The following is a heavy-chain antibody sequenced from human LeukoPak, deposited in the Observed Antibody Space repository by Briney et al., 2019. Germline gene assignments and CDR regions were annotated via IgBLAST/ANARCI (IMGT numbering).Heavy chain of an antibody. CDR2: ISSSSSYI. CDR3: ARDHPRAYDSSGEEAFDI. J-gene: IGHJ3*02. Sequence: GGSLRLSCAASGFTFSSYSMNWVRQAPGKGLEWVSSISSSSSYIYYADSVKGRFTISRDNAKNSLYLQMNSLRAEDTAVYYCARDHPRAYDSSGEEAFDIWGQGTMVTVSS. CDR1: GFTFSSYS. V-gene: IGHV3-21*01. D-gene: IGHD3-22*01.